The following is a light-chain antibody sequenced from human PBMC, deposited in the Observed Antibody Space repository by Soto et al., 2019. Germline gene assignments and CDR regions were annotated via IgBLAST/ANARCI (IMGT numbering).Light chain of an antibody. CDR3: QVWDRFVV. CDR2: YDS. V-gene: IGLV3-21*04. Sequence: SYELTQPHSVSVAPGKTARITCGGNNIGSKSVHWYQQKPGQAPVLVIYYDSDRPSGIPERFSGSNSGNTATLTISRVEAGDEADYYCQVWDRFVVFGGGTKLTVL. CDR1: NIGSKS. J-gene: IGLJ2*01.